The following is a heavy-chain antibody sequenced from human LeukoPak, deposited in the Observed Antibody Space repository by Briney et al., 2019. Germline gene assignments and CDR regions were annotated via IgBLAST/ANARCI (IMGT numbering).Heavy chain of an antibody. V-gene: IGHV4-39*01. CDR3: ARHRMYYYDSSGRGVADAFDI. CDR1: GGSISSSSYY. J-gene: IGHJ3*02. CDR2: IYYGGST. D-gene: IGHD3-22*01. Sequence: SETLSLTCTVSGGSISSSSYYWGWLRQPPGKGLEWIGSIYYGGSTYYNPSLKSRVTISVDTSKNQFSLKLSSVTAADTAVYYCARHRMYYYDSSGRGVADAFDIWGQGTMVTVSS.